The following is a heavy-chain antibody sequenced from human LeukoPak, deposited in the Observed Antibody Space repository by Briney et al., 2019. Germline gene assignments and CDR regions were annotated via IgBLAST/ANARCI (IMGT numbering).Heavy chain of an antibody. D-gene: IGHD6-19*01. CDR3: ATRSTNIAVADTGHLANLYYYYYGMDV. Sequence: GGSLRLSCAAYGFTFDDYAMHWVRQAPGKGLEWVSLISGDGGSTYYADSVKGRFTISRDNSKNSLYLQMNSLRTEDTALYYCATRSTNIAVADTGHLANLYYYYYGMDVWGQGTTVTVSS. CDR2: ISGDGGST. V-gene: IGHV3-43*02. J-gene: IGHJ6*02. CDR1: GFTFDDYA.